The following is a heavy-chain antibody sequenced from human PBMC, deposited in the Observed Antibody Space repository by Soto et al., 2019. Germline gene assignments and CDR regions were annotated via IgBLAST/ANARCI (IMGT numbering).Heavy chain of an antibody. CDR1: GFTFSSYT. CDR2: ITYDGSNK. D-gene: IGHD2-8*01. V-gene: IGHV3-30*14. CDR3: ARGGVDYAMDV. Sequence: QVQLVESGGGVVQPGRSLRLSCAASGFTFSSYTMHWVRQAPGKWLEWVTLITYDGSNKYYSDSVKGRFTISRDTSKKTLYLQMHSLRPEDTAVYYCARGGVDYAMDVWGKGTTVTVSS. J-gene: IGHJ6*04.